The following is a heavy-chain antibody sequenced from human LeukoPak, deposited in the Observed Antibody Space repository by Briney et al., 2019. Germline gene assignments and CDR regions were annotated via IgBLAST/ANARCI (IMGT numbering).Heavy chain of an antibody. CDR2: ISNSGDYI. D-gene: IGHD6-19*01. V-gene: IGHV3-21*01. CDR3: AREMYAGWYFAFDI. CDR1: GFTFSSFT. J-gene: IGHJ3*02. Sequence: PGGSLRLSCTVSGFTFSSFTMNWVRQGPGNRLEWVASISNSGDYISYADSLKGRFTISRDNAKNSLFLQMSSLRAEDTAVYYCAREMYAGWYFAFDIWGQGTMVTVSS.